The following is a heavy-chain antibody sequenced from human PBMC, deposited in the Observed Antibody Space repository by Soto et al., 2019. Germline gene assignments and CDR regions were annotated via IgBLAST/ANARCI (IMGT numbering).Heavy chain of an antibody. V-gene: IGHV3-21*01. J-gene: IGHJ3*02. CDR1: GFTFSSYS. D-gene: IGHD6-6*01. CDR2: ISSSSSYI. Sequence: LGGSLRLSCAASGFTFSSYSMNWVRQAPGKGLEWVSSISSSSSYIYYADSVKGRFTISRDNAKNSLYLQMNSLRAEDTAVYYCARDLVAARRDDAFDIWGQGTMVTVSS. CDR3: ARDLVAARRDDAFDI.